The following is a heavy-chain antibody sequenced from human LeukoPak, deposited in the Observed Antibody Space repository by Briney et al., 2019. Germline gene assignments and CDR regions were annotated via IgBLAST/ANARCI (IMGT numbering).Heavy chain of an antibody. CDR3: ARTPYDFWSGYLLYYMDV. D-gene: IGHD3-3*01. V-gene: IGHV4-61*02. Sequence: SETLSLTCTVSGGSISSGSYYWSWLRQPAGKGLEWIGRIYTSGSTNYNPSLKSRVTISVDTSKNQFSLKLSSVTAADTAVYYCARTPYDFWSGYLLYYMDVWGKGTTVTVSS. CDR1: GGSISSGSYY. J-gene: IGHJ6*03. CDR2: IYTSGST.